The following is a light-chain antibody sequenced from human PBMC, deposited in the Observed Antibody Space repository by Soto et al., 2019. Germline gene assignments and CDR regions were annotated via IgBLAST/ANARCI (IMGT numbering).Light chain of an antibody. CDR3: QQYGSSPYT. Sequence: EIVLTQSPGTLSLSQGERATLSCRASQSVSSIYLAWYQQKPGQAPRLLIYGASSRATGIPYRFSGSGSGTDFILTISRLEPEDFAVYYCQQYGSSPYTFGQGTKLEIK. J-gene: IGKJ2*01. CDR1: QSVSSIY. CDR2: GAS. V-gene: IGKV3-20*01.